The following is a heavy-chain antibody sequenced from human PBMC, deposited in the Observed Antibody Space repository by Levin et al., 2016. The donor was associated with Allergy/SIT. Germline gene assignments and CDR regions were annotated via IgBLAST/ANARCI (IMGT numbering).Heavy chain of an antibody. Sequence: GESLKISCHGSGYNFNSFWIAWVRQMPGKGLEWMGMIWPGDSEVTYSPSFEGQVTISADASNRSALLQWSRLSVSDTAMYYCARHQIDYSGPEGKYFGMDVWGQGTAVTVSS. V-gene: IGHV5-51*01. CDR1: GYNFNSFW. CDR3: ARHQIDYSGPEGKYFGMDV. D-gene: IGHD1-26*01. J-gene: IGHJ6*02. CDR2: IWPGDSEV.